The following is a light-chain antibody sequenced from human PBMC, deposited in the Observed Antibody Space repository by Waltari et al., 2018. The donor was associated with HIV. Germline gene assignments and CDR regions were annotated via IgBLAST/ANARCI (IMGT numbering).Light chain of an antibody. V-gene: IGKV3-11*01. CDR1: QTVSTY. Sequence: VLTQSPATLSLSPGERATLSCRASQTVSTYLAWFQHKPGQAPRLLIYDASNRAAGIPDRFSGSGYGTDFTLTISSLEPEDSAVYFCQQRHDWITFGGGTKVEIK. CDR3: QQRHDWIT. J-gene: IGKJ4*01. CDR2: DAS.